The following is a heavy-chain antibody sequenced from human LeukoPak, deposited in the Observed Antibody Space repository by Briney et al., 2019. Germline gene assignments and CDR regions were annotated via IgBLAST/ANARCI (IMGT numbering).Heavy chain of an antibody. CDR1: GFTFSSYS. D-gene: IGHD6-13*01. J-gene: IGHJ4*02. CDR2: ISSSSSYI. CDR3: ARDSSSWYYFDY. V-gene: IGHV3-21*01. Sequence: GGSLRLSCAASGFTFSSYSMNWVRQAPGKGLEWVSSISSSSSYIYYADSVKGRFTISRDNAKNSLYLQMNSLRAEDTAVYYCARDSSSWYYFDYWGQGTLVTVS.